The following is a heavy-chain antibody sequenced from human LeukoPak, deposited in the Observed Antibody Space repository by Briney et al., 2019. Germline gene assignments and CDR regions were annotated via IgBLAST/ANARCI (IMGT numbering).Heavy chain of an antibody. V-gene: IGHV4-31*03. CDR2: IYYSGST. J-gene: IGHJ5*02. CDR1: GGSISSGGYY. CDR3: AREGTYYYDSSGYRWFDP. D-gene: IGHD3-22*01. Sequence: SQTLSLTCTVSGGSISSGGYYWSWIHQHPGKGLEWIGYIYYSGSTYYNPSLKSRVTISVDTSKNQFSLKLSSVTAADTAVYYCAREGTYYYDSSGYRWFDPWGQGTLVTVSS.